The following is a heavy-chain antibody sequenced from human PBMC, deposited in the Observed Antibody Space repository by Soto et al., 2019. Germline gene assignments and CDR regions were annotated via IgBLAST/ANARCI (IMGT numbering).Heavy chain of an antibody. V-gene: IGHV3-23*01. Sequence: GGSLRLSCAASGFTFSSYAMSWVRQAPGKGLEWVSAISGSGGSTYYADSVKGRFTISRDNSKNTLYLQMNSLRAEDTAVYYCAKDRGVNPNIYCGGDCYFDYWGQGTLVTVSS. CDR2: ISGSGGST. CDR1: GFTFSSYA. CDR3: AKDRGVNPNIYCGGDCYFDY. D-gene: IGHD2-21*02. J-gene: IGHJ4*02.